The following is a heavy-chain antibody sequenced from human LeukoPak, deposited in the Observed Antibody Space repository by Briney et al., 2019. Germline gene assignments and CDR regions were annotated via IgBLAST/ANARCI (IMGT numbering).Heavy chain of an antibody. J-gene: IGHJ3*02. Sequence: SQTLSLTCTVSGGSISSGGYYWSWIRQPPGKGLEWIGYIYHSGSTYYNPSLKSRVTISVDRSKNQFSLKLSSVTAADTAVYYCARGGFVVVPAAPAEYAFDIWGQGTMVTVSS. CDR2: IYHSGST. CDR3: ARGGFVVVPAAPAEYAFDI. V-gene: IGHV4-30-2*01. CDR1: GGSISSGGYY. D-gene: IGHD2-2*01.